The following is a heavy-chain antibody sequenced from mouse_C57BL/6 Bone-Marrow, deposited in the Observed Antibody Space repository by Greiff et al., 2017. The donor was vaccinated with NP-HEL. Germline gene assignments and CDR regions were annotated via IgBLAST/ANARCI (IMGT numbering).Heavy chain of an antibody. CDR1: GYTFSDYW. CDR3: ARGAY. V-gene: IGHV1-80*01. CDR2: IYPGDGDT. Sequence: QVQLQQSGPEMVKPGASVKISCRTSGYTFSDYWMHWMKQRPGEGLEWIGQIYPGDGDTNYNGKFKVKATLTADKSSSTAYMQLSSLASEDSAVYFGARGAYGGRGTLITVSA. J-gene: IGHJ3*01.